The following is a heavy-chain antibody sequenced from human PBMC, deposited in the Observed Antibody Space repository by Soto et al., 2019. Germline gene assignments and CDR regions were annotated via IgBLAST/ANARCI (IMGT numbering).Heavy chain of an antibody. CDR2: INHAGIT. CDR1: GGSFRGFY. Sequence: QVQLQQWGAGLLKPSATLSLTCAVSGGSFRGFYWTWIRQSQGKGLEWLGDINHAGITNYNPSLKSRVSTPVEMTTSHSVQKRSSVTAADTAVYYCATAHYCGGGSHQPIDSWGQGTLVTVSS. V-gene: IGHV4-34*01. CDR3: ATAHYCGGGSHQPIDS. J-gene: IGHJ4*02. D-gene: IGHD2-15*01.